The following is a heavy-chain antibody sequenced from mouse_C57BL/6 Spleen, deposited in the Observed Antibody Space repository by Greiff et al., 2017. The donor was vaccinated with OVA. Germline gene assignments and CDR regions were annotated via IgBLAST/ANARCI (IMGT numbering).Heavy chain of an antibody. D-gene: IGHD3-3*01. V-gene: IGHV1-52*01. Sequence: QVQLQQSGAELVRPGSSVKLSCKASGYTFTSYWMHWVKQRPIQGLEWIGNIDPSDSETHYNQKFKDKATLTVDKSSSTAYMQLSSLTSEDSAVYYCAEGDRYAMDYWGQGTSVTVSS. J-gene: IGHJ4*01. CDR2: IDPSDSET. CDR3: AEGDRYAMDY. CDR1: GYTFTSYW.